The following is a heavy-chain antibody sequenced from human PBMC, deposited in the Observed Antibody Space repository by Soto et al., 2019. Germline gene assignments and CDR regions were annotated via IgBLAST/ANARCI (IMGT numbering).Heavy chain of an antibody. CDR3: ARDNWNSY. D-gene: IGHD1-7*01. V-gene: IGHV3-74*01. J-gene: IGHJ4*02. CDR2: INRCLSST. Sequence: PGGSLRLSCAASGFTFNLYCIHWVRQAPWKVLLLFSLINRCLSSTTYADSVKGLFRMSRYNSKNAVYLQMNVLGAEDKAIYYCARDNWNSYWGQGALVTVSS. CDR1: GFTFNLYC.